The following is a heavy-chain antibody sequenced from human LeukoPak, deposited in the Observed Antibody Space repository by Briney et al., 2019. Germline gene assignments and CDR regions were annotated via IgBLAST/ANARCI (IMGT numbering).Heavy chain of an antibody. CDR3: AKENTAYNWFDP. Sequence: GGSLRLSCAASGFTFSSYGMHWVRQAPGKGLEWVAFIRYDGSNKYYADSVKGRFTISRDNSKNTLYLQMNSLRAEDTAVYYCAKENTAYNWFDPWGQGTLVTVSS. CDR2: IRYDGSNK. J-gene: IGHJ5*02. CDR1: GFTFSSYG. V-gene: IGHV3-30*02. D-gene: IGHD1/OR15-1a*01.